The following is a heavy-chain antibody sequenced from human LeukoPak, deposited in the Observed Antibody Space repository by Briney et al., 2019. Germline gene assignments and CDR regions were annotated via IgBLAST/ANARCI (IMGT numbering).Heavy chain of an antibody. V-gene: IGHV4-4*07. J-gene: IGHJ4*02. Sequence: SETLSLTCTVSGGSISSYYWSWIRHPAGQGLEWIGRIYTSGSTNYNPSLQSRVTMSVDTSKNQCSLKLRSVTAADTAVYYCVRELHYGGNPFDSWGQGTLGTVSS. CDR3: VRELHYGGNPFDS. D-gene: IGHD4-23*01. CDR1: GGSISSYY. CDR2: IYTSGST.